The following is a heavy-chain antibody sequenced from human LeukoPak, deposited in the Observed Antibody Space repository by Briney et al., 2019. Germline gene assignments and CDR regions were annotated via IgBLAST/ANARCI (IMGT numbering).Heavy chain of an antibody. CDR3: AKAKLLWFGESQYYFDY. V-gene: IGHV3-23*01. D-gene: IGHD3-10*01. CDR1: GFTFSSYA. J-gene: IGHJ4*02. CDR2: ISGSGGST. Sequence: GGSLRLSCAASGFTFSSYAMSWVRQAPGKGLEWVSAISGSGGSTYYADSVKGRFTISRDNSKNTLYLQMNSPRAEDTAVYYCAKAKLLWFGESQYYFDYWGQGTLVTVSS.